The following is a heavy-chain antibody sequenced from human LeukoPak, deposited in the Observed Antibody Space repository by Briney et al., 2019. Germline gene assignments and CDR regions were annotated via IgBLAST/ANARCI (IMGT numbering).Heavy chain of an antibody. V-gene: IGHV6-1*01. Sequence: PSQTLSLTCAISGDSVSSNSAAWNWIRQSPSRGLEWLGMTYYRYKWYNDYAVSVKSRITINPDTSKNQFSLQLNSVTPEDTAVYYCAREGTYYGATYYYYGMDVWGQGTTVTVSS. J-gene: IGHJ6*02. D-gene: IGHD4-17*01. CDR1: GDSVSSNSAA. CDR2: TYYRYKWYN. CDR3: AREGTYYGATYYYYGMDV.